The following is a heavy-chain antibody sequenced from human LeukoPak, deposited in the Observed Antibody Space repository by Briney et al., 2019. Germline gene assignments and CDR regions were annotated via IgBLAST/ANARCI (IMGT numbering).Heavy chain of an antibody. CDR2: ISRSGGTT. D-gene: IGHD5-18*01. Sequence: GGSPRLSCVGSGFMFSAFAMSWVRQAPGEGLEWVSGISRSGGTTYYADSVKGRFTIPRDNSKNMLYLQMSDLRAEDTAVYYCAKDRGAYTNAIGSDSWGQGTLVTVSP. CDR1: GFMFSAFA. V-gene: IGHV3-23*01. J-gene: IGHJ4*02. CDR3: AKDRGAYTNAIGSDS.